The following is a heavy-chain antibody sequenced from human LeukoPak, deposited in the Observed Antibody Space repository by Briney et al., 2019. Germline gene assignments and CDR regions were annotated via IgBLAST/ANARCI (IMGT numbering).Heavy chain of an antibody. CDR3: ARGYGSSGYTLLGFDY. D-gene: IGHD3-22*01. V-gene: IGHV1-46*01. J-gene: IGHJ4*02. Sequence: ASVKVSCKASGYTFTSYYMHWVRQAPGQGLEWMGIINPSGGSTSYAQKFQGRVTMTRDMSTSTVYMELSSLRSEDTAVYYCARGYGSSGYTLLGFDYWGQGTLVTVSS. CDR1: GYTFTSYY. CDR2: INPSGGST.